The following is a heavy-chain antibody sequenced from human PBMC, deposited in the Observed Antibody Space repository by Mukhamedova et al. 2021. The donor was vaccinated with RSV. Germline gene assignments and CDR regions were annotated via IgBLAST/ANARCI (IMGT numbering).Heavy chain of an antibody. J-gene: IGHJ4*01. CDR3: ARAREYYDSSGYYHPLFD. V-gene: IGHV1-18*01. CDR2: ISAYNGNT. Sequence: GESPGQGLEWMGWISAYNGNTNYAQKLQGRVTMTTDTSTSTAYMELRSLRSDDTAVYYCARAREYYDSSGYYHPLFD. D-gene: IGHD3-22*01.